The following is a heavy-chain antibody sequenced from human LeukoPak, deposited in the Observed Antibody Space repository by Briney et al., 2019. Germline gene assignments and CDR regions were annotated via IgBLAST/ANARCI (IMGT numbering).Heavy chain of an antibody. Sequence: GGSLRLSCAASGFTFSGYRMHWVRQAPGKGLVWVSRIKSDGSSTTYADSVKGRFTISRDNAKNTLYLEMNSLRAEDTAVYYCARTFAAAHIDYWGQGTLVTVSS. V-gene: IGHV3-74*01. J-gene: IGHJ4*02. CDR1: GFTFSGYR. D-gene: IGHD2-15*01. CDR2: IKSDGSST. CDR3: ARTFAAAHIDY.